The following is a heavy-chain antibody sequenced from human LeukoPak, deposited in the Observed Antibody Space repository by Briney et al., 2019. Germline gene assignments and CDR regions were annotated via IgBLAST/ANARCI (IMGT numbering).Heavy chain of an antibody. CDR3: ARARESRQYYFDS. Sequence: GGSLRLSCAASGFTFSSYSMNWVRQAPGKGLEWVSSISSSSNYIYYADSMKGRFTISRNNAKNSLYLQMNSLTAEDTAVYYCARARESRQYYFDSWGQGTLVTVSS. D-gene: IGHD3-10*01. V-gene: IGHV3-21*01. CDR1: GFTFSSYS. J-gene: IGHJ4*02. CDR2: ISSSSNYI.